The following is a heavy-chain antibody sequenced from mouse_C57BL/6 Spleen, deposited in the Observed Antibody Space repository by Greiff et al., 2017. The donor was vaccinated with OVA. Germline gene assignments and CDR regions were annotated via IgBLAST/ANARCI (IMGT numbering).Heavy chain of an antibody. J-gene: IGHJ4*01. Sequence: QVQLKQPGAELVKPGASVKLSCKASGYTFTSYWMQWVKQRPGQGLEWIGEIDPSDSYTNYNQKFKGKATLTVDTSSSTAYMQLSSLTSEDSAVDYWARGMVTTKGYYYAMDYWGQGTSVTVSS. V-gene: IGHV1-50*01. CDR2: IDPSDSYT. D-gene: IGHD2-2*01. CDR3: ARGMVTTKGYYYAMDY. CDR1: GYTFTSYW.